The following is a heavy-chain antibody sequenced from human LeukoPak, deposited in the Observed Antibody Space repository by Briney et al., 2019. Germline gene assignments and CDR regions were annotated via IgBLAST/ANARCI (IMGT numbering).Heavy chain of an antibody. CDR2: ISNDGSRK. J-gene: IGHJ4*02. CDR3: ARDRAWNYFDY. V-gene: IGHV3-30*03. Sequence: GGSLRLSCAPSGFTFSRHGMHWVRQAPGKGLEWVAIISNDGSRKYYAHSVEGRFTISRDNSKNTLYLQIDSLRAEDTAVYYCARDRAWNYFDYWGQGTLVTVSS. CDR1: GFTFSRHG. D-gene: IGHD3-3*01.